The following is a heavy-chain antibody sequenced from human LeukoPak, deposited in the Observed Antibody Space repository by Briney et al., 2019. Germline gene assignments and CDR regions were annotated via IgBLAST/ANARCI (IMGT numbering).Heavy chain of an antibody. CDR1: GYTFTSYG. V-gene: IGHV1-18*01. CDR3: ARDGPPYCSGGSCYYVA. Sequence: ASVKVSCKASGYTFTSYGISWVRQAPGQGLEWMGWISAYNGNTNYAQKLQGRVTMTTDTSTSTAYMELRSLRSDDTAVYYCARDGPPYCSGGSCYYVAWGQATLVTVSS. D-gene: IGHD2-15*01. J-gene: IGHJ5*02. CDR2: ISAYNGNT.